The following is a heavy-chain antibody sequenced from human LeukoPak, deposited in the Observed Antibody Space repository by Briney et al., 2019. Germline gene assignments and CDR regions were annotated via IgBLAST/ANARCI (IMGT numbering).Heavy chain of an antibody. CDR2: ISYDGSNK. V-gene: IGHV3-30*04. CDR1: GFTFSSYA. Sequence: PGRSLRLSCAASGFTFSSYAMHWVRQAPGKGLEWVAVISYDGSNKYYADSVKGRFTISRDNSKNTLYLQMNSLRAEDTAVYYCARAGGGYSSGWYLPLWGQGTMVTVSS. D-gene: IGHD6-19*01. CDR3: ARAGGGYSSGWYLPL. J-gene: IGHJ3*01.